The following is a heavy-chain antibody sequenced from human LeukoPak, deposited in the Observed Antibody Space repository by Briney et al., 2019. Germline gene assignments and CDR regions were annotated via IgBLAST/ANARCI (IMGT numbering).Heavy chain of an antibody. V-gene: IGHV3-21*06. CDR1: GGSISSGGYY. Sequence: ETLSLTCTVSGGSISSGGYYWSWVRQAPGKGLEWVSSISTSSGYIYYADSLEGRFTISRDNAKNSLYLQMDSLRAEDTAMYYCARGRGYSVSSDAFDIWGQGTMVTVSS. J-gene: IGHJ3*02. CDR2: ISTSSGYI. D-gene: IGHD5/OR15-5a*01. CDR3: ARGRGYSVSSDAFDI.